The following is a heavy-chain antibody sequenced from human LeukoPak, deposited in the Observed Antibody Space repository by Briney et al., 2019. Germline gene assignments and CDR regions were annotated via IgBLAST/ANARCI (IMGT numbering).Heavy chain of an antibody. Sequence: GASVKVSCKASGYTFTSYDINWVRQATEQGLEWMGWMNPNSGNTGHAQKFQGRVTMTRNTSISTAYMELSSLRSEDTAVYYCARGYDYLYAEYFQHWGQGTLVTVSS. D-gene: IGHD4-11*01. CDR1: GYTFTSYD. CDR3: ARGYDYLYAEYFQH. J-gene: IGHJ1*01. V-gene: IGHV1-8*01. CDR2: MNPNSGNT.